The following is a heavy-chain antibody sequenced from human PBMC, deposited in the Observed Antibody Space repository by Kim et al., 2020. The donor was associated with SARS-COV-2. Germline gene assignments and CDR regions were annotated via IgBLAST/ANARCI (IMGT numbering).Heavy chain of an antibody. CDR2: INHSGST. V-gene: IGHV4-34*01. CDR1: GGSFSGYY. Sequence: SETLSLTCAVYGGSFSGYYWSWIRQPPGKGLEWIGEINHSGSTNYNPSLKSRVTISVDTSKNQFSLKLSSVTAADTAVYYCARGGHMVNPGAFDIWGQGTMVTVSS. J-gene: IGHJ3*02. CDR3: ARGGHMVNPGAFDI. D-gene: IGHD2-15*01.